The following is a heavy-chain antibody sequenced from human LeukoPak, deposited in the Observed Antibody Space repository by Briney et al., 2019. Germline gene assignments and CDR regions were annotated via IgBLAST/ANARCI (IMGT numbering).Heavy chain of an antibody. CDR3: ARDTYQLLYHYYYMDV. J-gene: IGHJ6*03. V-gene: IGHV4-4*07. D-gene: IGHD2-2*01. CDR2: IYTSGST. CDR1: GGSISSYY. Sequence: SETLSFTCTVSGGSISSYYWSWIRQPAGKGLEWIGRIYTSGSTNYNPSLKSRVTMSVDTSKNQFSLKLSSVTAADTAVYYCARDTYQLLYHYYYMDVWGKGTTVTVSS.